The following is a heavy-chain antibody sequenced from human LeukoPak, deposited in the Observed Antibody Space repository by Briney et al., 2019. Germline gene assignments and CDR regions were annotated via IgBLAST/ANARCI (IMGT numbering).Heavy chain of an antibody. D-gene: IGHD3-3*01. Sequence: ASVKVSCKASGYTFTGYYIHWVRQAPGQGLEWMGWNSAYNGNTNYAQKLQGRVTMTTDTSTSTAYMELRSLRSDDTAVYYCARGPRGSTMWVYYYYMDVWGKGTTVTVSS. CDR1: GYTFTGYY. V-gene: IGHV1-18*04. CDR2: NSAYNGNT. J-gene: IGHJ6*03. CDR3: ARGPRGSTMWVYYYYMDV.